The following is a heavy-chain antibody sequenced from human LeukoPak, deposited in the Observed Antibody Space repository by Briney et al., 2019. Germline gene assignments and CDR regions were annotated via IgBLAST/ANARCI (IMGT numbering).Heavy chain of an antibody. CDR2: ISYDGRDI. D-gene: IGHD2-15*01. V-gene: IGHV3-30*04. CDR1: GYTFTGYY. Sequence: SCKASGYTFTGYYMHWVRQTPGKGLEWLAVISYDGRDIHYTDSVKGRFTISRDNSRNTLYLQMNSPISDDTAVYYCARDNKKLSADYYFDYWGQGTLVTVSA. J-gene: IGHJ4*02. CDR3: ARDNKKLSADYYFDY.